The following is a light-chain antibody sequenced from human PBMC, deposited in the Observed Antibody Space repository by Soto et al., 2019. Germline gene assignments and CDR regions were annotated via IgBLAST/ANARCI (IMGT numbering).Light chain of an antibody. CDR1: QSISSSY. CDR2: AAS. J-gene: IGKJ2*01. CDR3: QQYGSSSYT. Sequence: EIVLTQSPGTLSLSPGERATLSCRASQSISSSYLAWYQQKPGQAPRLLIYAASSRATGIPDRFSGSVSGTDFTLTISRLEPEDCAGYYCQQYGSSSYTFGHGTQLEIK. V-gene: IGKV3-20*01.